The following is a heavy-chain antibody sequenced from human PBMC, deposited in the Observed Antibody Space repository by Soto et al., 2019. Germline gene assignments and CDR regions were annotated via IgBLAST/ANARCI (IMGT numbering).Heavy chain of an antibody. V-gene: IGHV3-33*01. Sequence: GGSLRLSCAASGFTFSSYGMHWVRQAPGKGLEWVAVIWYDGSNKYYADSVKGRFTISRDNSKNTLYLQMNSLRAEDTAVYYCARDSSSSEYYYGMDVWGQGTTVTVSS. CDR2: IWYDGSNK. D-gene: IGHD6-6*01. CDR3: ARDSSSSEYYYGMDV. J-gene: IGHJ6*02. CDR1: GFTFSSYG.